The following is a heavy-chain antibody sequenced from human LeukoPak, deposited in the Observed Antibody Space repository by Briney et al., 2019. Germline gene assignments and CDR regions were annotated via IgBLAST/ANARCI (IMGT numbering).Heavy chain of an antibody. CDR3: AKVKGSWQEGLDY. J-gene: IGHJ4*02. CDR2: ISGSGGST. CDR1: GFTFGSYA. D-gene: IGHD6-13*01. V-gene: IGHV3-23*01. Sequence: PGGSLRLSCAASGFTFGSYAMSWVRQAPGKGLEWVSAISGSGGSTYYADSVKGRFTISRDNSKNTLYLQMNSLRAEDTAVYYCAKVKGSWQEGLDYWGQGTLVTVSS.